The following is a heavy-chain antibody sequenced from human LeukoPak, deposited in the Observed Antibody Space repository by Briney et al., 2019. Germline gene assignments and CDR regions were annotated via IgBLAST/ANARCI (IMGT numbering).Heavy chain of an antibody. CDR2: IYYRGST. J-gene: IGHJ3*02. CDR1: GGSISSSSYY. D-gene: IGHD2-21*02. CDR3: AREIAYCGGDCYSAFDI. V-gene: IGHV4-39*07. Sequence: SETLSLTCTVSGGSISSSSYYWGWIRQPPGKGLEWIGSIYYRGSTYYNPSLKSRVTISVDTSKNQFSLKLSSVTAADTAVYYCAREIAYCGGDCYSAFDIWGQGTMVTVSS.